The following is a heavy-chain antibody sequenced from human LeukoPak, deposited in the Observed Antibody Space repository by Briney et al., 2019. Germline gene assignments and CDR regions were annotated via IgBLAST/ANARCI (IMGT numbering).Heavy chain of an antibody. CDR3: ARATRNGYDY. CDR1: GFTFRIYS. Sequence: GGSLRLSCAASGFTFRIYSMNWVRQAPGKGPEWVSYISSGGDTIYYADSAKGRFTMSRDNAKNSLFLQMNSLRAEDTAVYYCARATRNGYDYWGQGTLVAVSS. V-gene: IGHV3-48*04. D-gene: IGHD5-24*01. J-gene: IGHJ4*02. CDR2: ISSGGDTI.